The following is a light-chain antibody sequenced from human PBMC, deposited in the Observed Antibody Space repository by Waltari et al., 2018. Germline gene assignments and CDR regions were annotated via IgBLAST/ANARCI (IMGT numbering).Light chain of an antibody. Sequence: DIVMTQSPDSLAVSLGERATINCKSSQSVLYSSHNKKYLAWYQQQPGQPPKLLIYWASTRESGVPDRFSGSGSGTDFTLTISSLQAEDVAVYYCQQCYSTPITFGQGTRLEIK. V-gene: IGKV4-1*01. J-gene: IGKJ5*01. CDR2: WAS. CDR1: QSVLYSSHNKKY. CDR3: QQCYSTPIT.